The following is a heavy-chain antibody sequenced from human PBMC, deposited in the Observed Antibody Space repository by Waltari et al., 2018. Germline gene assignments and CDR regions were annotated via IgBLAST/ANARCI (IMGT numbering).Heavy chain of an antibody. J-gene: IGHJ4*02. V-gene: IGHV1-69*05. CDR1: GGTFSSYA. Sequence: QVQLVQSGAEVKKPGSSVKVSCKASGGTFSSYAISWVRQAPGQGLAWMGGIITILVTANSAQKFQGRVTITTYESTSTAYMELSSLRSEDTAVYYWARANGGNSRAWGSLDYWGQGTLVTVSS. CDR3: ARANGGNSRAWGSLDY. CDR2: IITILVTA. D-gene: IGHD2-21*02.